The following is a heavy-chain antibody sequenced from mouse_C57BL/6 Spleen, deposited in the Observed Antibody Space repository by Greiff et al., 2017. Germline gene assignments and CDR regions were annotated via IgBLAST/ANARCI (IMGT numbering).Heavy chain of an antibody. CDR3: ARKAQYGISCDY. D-gene: IGHD1-1*01. CDR2: IDPSDSYT. V-gene: IGHV1-69*01. J-gene: IGHJ2*01. Sequence: QVQLQQPGAELVMPGASVKLSCKASGYTFTSYWMHWVKQRPGQGLEWIGEIDPSDSYTNYNQKFKGKSTLTVDKSSSTAYMQLNSLTSEDSAVYYCARKAQYGISCDYWGQGTTLTVSS. CDR1: GYTFTSYW.